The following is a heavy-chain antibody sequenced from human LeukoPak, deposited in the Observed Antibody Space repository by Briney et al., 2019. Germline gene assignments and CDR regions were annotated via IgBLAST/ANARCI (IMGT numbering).Heavy chain of an antibody. D-gene: IGHD2-2*01. CDR1: GVTFSSYA. V-gene: IGHV1-69*05. J-gene: IGHJ3*02. CDR3: VSPSGAGIVVVPAAFDI. CDR2: IIPIFGTA. Sequence: SVKVSCKASGVTFSSYAISWVRQAPGQGLEWMGGIIPIFGTANYAQKFQGRVTITTDESTSTAYMELSSLRSEDTAVYYCVSPSGAGIVVVPAAFDIWGQGKMVTVSS.